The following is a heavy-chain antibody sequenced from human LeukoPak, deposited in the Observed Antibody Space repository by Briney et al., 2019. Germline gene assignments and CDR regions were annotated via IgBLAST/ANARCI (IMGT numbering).Heavy chain of an antibody. CDR1: GFTFSSYA. Sequence: GRSLRLSCAASGFTFSSYAMHWVRQAPGKGLEWVAVVSYDGSNKFYADSVKGRFTLSRDNSKNTLYLQMNSLRIEDTAVYYCGRGSVGFGELNYWGQGTLVTVSS. J-gene: IGHJ4*02. CDR3: GRGSVGFGELNY. CDR2: VSYDGSNK. V-gene: IGHV3-30-3*01. D-gene: IGHD3-10*01.